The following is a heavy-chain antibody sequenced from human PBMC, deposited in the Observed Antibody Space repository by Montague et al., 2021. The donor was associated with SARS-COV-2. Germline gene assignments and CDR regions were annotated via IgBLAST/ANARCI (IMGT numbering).Heavy chain of an antibody. V-gene: IGHV3-23*01. Sequence: SLRLSWSASGFSFAGYALSWVRQAPGQGLEWVSGISGGGASTYYGDSVQGRFTISRDNSKNTVYLQMNSLRAEDTAVCYCAKHSAFHPYYCDMYVWGQGTTVTVSS. CDR3: AKHSAFHPYYCDMYV. CDR2: ISGGGAST. CDR1: GFSFAGYA. D-gene: IGHD3-16*01. J-gene: IGHJ6*02.